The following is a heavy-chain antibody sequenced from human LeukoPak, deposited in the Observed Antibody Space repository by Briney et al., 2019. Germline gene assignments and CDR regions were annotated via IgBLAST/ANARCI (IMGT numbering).Heavy chain of an antibody. D-gene: IGHD4-17*01. CDR2: IYTSGST. Sequence: SETLSLTCTVSGGSISSDYWSWIRQPAGKGLEWIGRIYTSGSTNYNPSLKSRVTMSVDTSKSQFSLKLSSVTAADTAVYYCARMNSDSPYGDYYYYGMDVWGQGTTVTVSS. V-gene: IGHV4-4*07. CDR3: ARMNSDSPYGDYYYYGMDV. J-gene: IGHJ6*02. CDR1: GGSISSDY.